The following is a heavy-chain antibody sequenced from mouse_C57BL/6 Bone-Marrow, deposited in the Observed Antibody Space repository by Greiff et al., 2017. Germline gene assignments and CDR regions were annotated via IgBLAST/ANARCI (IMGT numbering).Heavy chain of an antibody. CDR2: FYPGSGSI. V-gene: IGHV1-62-2*01. CDR1: GYTFTGYT. CDR3: ARDEGRFITTVVPFAY. J-gene: IGHJ3*01. Sequence: QVQLQQSGAELVKPGASVKLSCKASGYTFTGYTIHWVKQRSGQGLEWIGWFYPGSGSIKYNEKFKDKATLTADKSSSTVYMELSRLTSEDSAVYFCARDEGRFITTVVPFAYWGQGTMVTVSA. D-gene: IGHD1-1*01.